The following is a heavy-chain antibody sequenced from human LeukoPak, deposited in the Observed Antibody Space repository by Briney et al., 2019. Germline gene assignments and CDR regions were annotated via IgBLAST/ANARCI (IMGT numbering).Heavy chain of an antibody. CDR3: ARLSSWAKFDY. V-gene: IGHV4-39*02. J-gene: IGHJ4*02. CDR2: IYDSGST. Sequence: SETLSLTCTVSGGSISSSSYYWGWIRQPPGKGLEWIGSIYDSGSTYYNPSLKSRVTISVDTSTNHLSLKLSSVTAADTAVYYCARLSSWAKFDYWGQGTLVTVSS. D-gene: IGHD6-13*01. CDR1: GGSISSSSYY.